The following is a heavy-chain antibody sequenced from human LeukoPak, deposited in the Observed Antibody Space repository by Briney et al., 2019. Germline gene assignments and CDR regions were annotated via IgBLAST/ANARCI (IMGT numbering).Heavy chain of an antibody. CDR2: INPNSGGT. V-gene: IGHV1-2*02. J-gene: IGHJ6*02. Sequence: ASVTVSCKASGYTFTGYYMHWVRQAPGQGLEWMGWINPNSGGTNYAQTFQGRVTMARDTSISTAYMELSRLRSDDTAVYYCARELRYLGELQDYGMDVWGQGTTVTVSS. CDR1: GYTFTGYY. CDR3: ARELRYLGELQDYGMDV. D-gene: IGHD3-16*01.